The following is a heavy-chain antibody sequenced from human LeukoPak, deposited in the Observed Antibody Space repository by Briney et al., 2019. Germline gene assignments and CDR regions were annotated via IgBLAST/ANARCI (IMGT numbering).Heavy chain of an antibody. CDR3: ARAVGHDYVWGRDRVYFDY. CDR1: GGSISIGDYY. D-gene: IGHD3-16*02. V-gene: IGHV4-30-4*01. J-gene: IGHJ4*02. Sequence: PSQTLSLTCTVCGGSISIGDYYWSWIRQPPGKGLEWIGYIYYSGSTYYNPSLKSRVTISVDTSKNQFSLKLSSVTAADTAVYYCARAVGHDYVWGRDRVYFDYWGQGTLVTVSS. CDR2: IYYSGST.